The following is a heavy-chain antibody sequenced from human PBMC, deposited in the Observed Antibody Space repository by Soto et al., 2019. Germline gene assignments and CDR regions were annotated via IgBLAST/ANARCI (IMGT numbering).Heavy chain of an antibody. D-gene: IGHD3-22*01. CDR2: IIPIFGTA. J-gene: IGHJ6*02. CDR1: GGTFSSYA. CDR3: ARDSYYYDSSGYYSRIYYYYGMDV. V-gene: IGHV1-69*13. Sequence: ASVKVSCKASGGTFSSYAISWVRQAPGQGLEVMGGIIPIFGTANYAQKFQGRVTITADESTSTAYMELSSLRSEDTAVYYCARDSYYYDSSGYYSRIYYYYGMDVWGQGTTVTVSS.